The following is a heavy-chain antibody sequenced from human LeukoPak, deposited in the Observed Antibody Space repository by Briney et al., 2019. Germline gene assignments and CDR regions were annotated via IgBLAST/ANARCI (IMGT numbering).Heavy chain of an antibody. D-gene: IGHD3-3*01. V-gene: IGHV3-30*18. J-gene: IGHJ6*03. CDR3: AKTSLSDPSGHYYYMDV. CDR1: GFTFSSYG. CDR2: VSYDGSNT. Sequence: GGSLRLSCAASGFTFSSYGMHWVRQAPGKGLEWVAVVSYDGSNTYYADSVKARFTISRDNSQNTVSLQLNNLRIEDTALYYCAKTSLSDPSGHYYYMDVWGKGTTVTVSS.